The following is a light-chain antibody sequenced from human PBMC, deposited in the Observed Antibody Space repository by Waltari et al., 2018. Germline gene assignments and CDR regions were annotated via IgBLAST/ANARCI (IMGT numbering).Light chain of an antibody. CDR1: TSNFGAGYD. J-gene: IGLJ2*01. V-gene: IGLV1-40*01. CDR3: QSYDSALRNVV. Sequence: QSALTQPPSLSGAPGQRVSISCTGKTSNFGAGYDVHWYQKLPGAAPQLLIYDNSHRPSGGPGPIFGSKVCHLTPPANPWLPAEHEGEFYLQSYDSALRNVVFGGGTKLTV. CDR2: DNS.